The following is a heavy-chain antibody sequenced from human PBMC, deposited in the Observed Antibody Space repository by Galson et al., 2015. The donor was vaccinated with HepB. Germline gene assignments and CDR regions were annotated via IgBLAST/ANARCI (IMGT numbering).Heavy chain of an antibody. J-gene: IGHJ6*02. D-gene: IGHD3-10*01. V-gene: IGHV1-2*06. CDR1: GYTFTGYY. Sequence: SVKVSCKASGYTFTGYYMHWVRQAPGQGLEWMGRINPNSGGTNYAQKFQGRVTMTRDTSISTAYMELNRLRSDDTAVYYCARDEVRGEDLGWGMDVWGQGTTVTVSS. CDR3: ARDEVRGEDLGWGMDV. CDR2: INPNSGGT.